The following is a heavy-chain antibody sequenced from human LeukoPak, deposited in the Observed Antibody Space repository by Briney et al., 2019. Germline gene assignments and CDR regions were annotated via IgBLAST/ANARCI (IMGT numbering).Heavy chain of an antibody. J-gene: IGHJ4*02. CDR1: GFTFSSYS. Sequence: GGSLRLSCAASGFTFSSYSMNWVRQAPGKGLEWVSSISSSSSYIYYADSVKGRFTISRDNAKNSPYLQMNSLRAEDTAVYYCARDGVGATPFDYWGQGTLVTVSS. V-gene: IGHV3-21*01. D-gene: IGHD1-26*01. CDR3: ARDGVGATPFDY. CDR2: ISSSSSYI.